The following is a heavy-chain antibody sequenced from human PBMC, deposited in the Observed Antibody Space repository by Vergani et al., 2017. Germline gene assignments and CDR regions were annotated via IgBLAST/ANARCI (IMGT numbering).Heavy chain of an antibody. V-gene: IGHV3-66*02. J-gene: IGHJ6*02. CDR1: GFTVSSNY. Sequence: EVQLVESGGGLVQPGGSLRLSCAASGFTVSSNYMSWVRQAPGKGLEWVSVIYSGGSTYYADSVKGRFTISRDNSKNTLYLQMNSLRAEDTAVYYCARDVFPGYVDIVATNPEDYYYGMDVWGQGTTVTVSS. D-gene: IGHD5-12*01. CDR3: ARDVFPGYVDIVATNPEDYYYGMDV. CDR2: IYSGGST.